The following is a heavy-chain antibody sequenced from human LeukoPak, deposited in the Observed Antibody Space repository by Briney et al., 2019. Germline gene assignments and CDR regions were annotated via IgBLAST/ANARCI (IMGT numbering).Heavy chain of an antibody. Sequence: GGSLRLSCAASGFTYSSYGMHWVRQAPGKGLECVAVIWYDGSNKYYADSVNVRFTISRDNTKNTLYLQMNSLRAEDTAVYYCARKLGEYFDYWGQGALVTVSS. J-gene: IGHJ4*02. V-gene: IGHV3-33*08. CDR3: ARKLGEYFDY. D-gene: IGHD3-10*01. CDR1: GFTYSSYG. CDR2: IWYDGSNK.